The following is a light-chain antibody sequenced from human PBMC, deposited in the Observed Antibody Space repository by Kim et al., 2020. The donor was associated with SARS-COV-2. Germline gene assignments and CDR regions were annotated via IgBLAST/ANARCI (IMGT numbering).Light chain of an antibody. CDR1: KLGDKN. CDR3: QAWDSSTVV. Sequence: SYELTQTPSVSVSPGQTASITCSGDKLGDKNVCWYQQKPGQSPVLVIYEDSKRPSGIPERVSGSNSGNTATLTISGTQAMDEADYFCQAWDSSTVVFGGGTQLTVL. J-gene: IGLJ2*01. V-gene: IGLV3-1*01. CDR2: EDS.